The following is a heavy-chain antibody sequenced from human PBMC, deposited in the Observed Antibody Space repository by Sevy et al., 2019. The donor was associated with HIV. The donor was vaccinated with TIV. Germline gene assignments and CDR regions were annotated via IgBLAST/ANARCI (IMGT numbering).Heavy chain of an antibody. J-gene: IGHJ4*02. CDR3: ANVRDDSSGFHLDY. CDR1: GFTFSRYW. V-gene: IGHV3-7*01. D-gene: IGHD3-22*01. Sequence: GGSLRLSCAASGFTFSRYWMTWVRQAPGNGLEWVANIQQDGREKYCVDSVKGRFTISRDNAKNSLYLQMNSLSAEDPALNYSANVRDDSSGFHLDYWGQGTLVTVSS. CDR2: IQQDGREK.